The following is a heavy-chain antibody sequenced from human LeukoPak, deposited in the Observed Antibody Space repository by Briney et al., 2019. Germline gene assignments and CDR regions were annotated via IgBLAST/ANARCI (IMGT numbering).Heavy chain of an antibody. J-gene: IGHJ4*02. CDR1: GFTVSSNY. Sequence: GGSLRLSCAASGFTVSSNYMSWFRQAPGKGLEWVGFIRSKAYGGTTEYAASVKGRFTISRDDSKSIAYLQMNSLKTEDTAVYYCTRMTGYPHTFDYWGQGTLVTVSS. CDR3: TRMTGYPHTFDY. V-gene: IGHV3-49*03. CDR2: IRSKAYGGTT. D-gene: IGHD3-9*01.